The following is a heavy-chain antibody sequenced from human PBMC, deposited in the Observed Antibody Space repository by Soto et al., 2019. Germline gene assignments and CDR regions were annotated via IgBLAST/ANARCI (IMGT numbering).Heavy chain of an antibody. J-gene: IGHJ4*02. CDR1: GDSISTSNYY. V-gene: IGHV4-39*07. CDR3: ARRGGGDYLFDS. Sequence: QLQLQESGPGLVKPSETLSLTCSVSGDSISTSNYYWGWIRQPPGKGLEWIGHLFYRGGTYYNPSLKSRVSISVDTSKNEFSLKLTSITAADTAIYFCARRGGGDYLFDSWGQGILVTVSS. CDR2: LFYRGGT. D-gene: IGHD4-17*01.